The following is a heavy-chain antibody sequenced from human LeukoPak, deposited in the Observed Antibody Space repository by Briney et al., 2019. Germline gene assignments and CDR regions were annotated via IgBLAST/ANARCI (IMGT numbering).Heavy chain of an antibody. CDR2: FDPEDGET. CDR1: GYTLTELS. V-gene: IGHV1-24*01. D-gene: IGHD4-17*01. Sequence: ASVKVSCKVSGYTLTELSMHWVRQAPGKGLEWMGGFDPEDGETIYAQKFQGRVTMTEDTSTDTACMELSSLRSEDTAVYYCATTQMTTVTTGHWFDPWGQGTPVTVSS. CDR3: ATTQMTTVTTGHWFDP. J-gene: IGHJ5*02.